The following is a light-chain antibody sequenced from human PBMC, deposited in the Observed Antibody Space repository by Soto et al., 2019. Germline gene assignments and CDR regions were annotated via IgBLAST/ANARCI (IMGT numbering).Light chain of an antibody. CDR1: SSDIGGYNY. J-gene: IGLJ1*01. CDR3: SSYTGASALYV. Sequence: QSALTQPASVSGSPGQSITISCTGTSSDIGGYNYVAWYQQHLGKAPKLIIYNVAVPPSGVSNRFSSSKSGNTASLAISGLQPEDEAHYYCSSYTGASALYVFGTGTKLTVL. CDR2: NVA. V-gene: IGLV2-14*03.